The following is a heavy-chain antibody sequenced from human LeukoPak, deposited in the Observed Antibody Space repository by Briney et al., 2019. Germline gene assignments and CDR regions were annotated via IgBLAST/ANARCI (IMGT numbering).Heavy chain of an antibody. CDR3: ARDGDYGENY. Sequence: SETLSLTCTVSGGSISSGDYYWSWIRQPPGTGLEWIGYIYYSGSTYYNPSLKSRVTISVDTSKNQFSLKLSSVTAADTAVYYCARDGDYGENYWGQGTLVTVSS. V-gene: IGHV4-30-4*01. CDR2: IYYSGST. J-gene: IGHJ4*02. D-gene: IGHD4-17*01. CDR1: GGSISSGDYY.